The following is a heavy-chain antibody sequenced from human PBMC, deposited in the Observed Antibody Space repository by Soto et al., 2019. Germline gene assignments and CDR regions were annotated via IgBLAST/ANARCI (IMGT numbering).Heavy chain of an antibody. Sequence: GGSLRLSCASSGFTFTNAWMSWVRQAPGKGLEWVGQIKSKADGGTIAYGTPVKGRFTISRDDAKNTLFLQMTSLKTEDTAVHYCTPNVAVPLGDYWGQETRFTVSP. D-gene: IGHD3-10*01. CDR1: GFTFTNAW. V-gene: IGHV3-15*01. CDR3: TPNVAVPLGDY. J-gene: IGHJ4*02. CDR2: IKSKADGGTI.